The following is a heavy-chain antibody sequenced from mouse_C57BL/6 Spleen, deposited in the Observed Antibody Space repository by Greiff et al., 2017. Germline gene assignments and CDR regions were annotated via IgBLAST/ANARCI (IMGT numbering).Heavy chain of an antibody. V-gene: IGHV1-82*01. CDR2: IYPGDGDT. J-gene: IGHJ2*01. CDR3: ARGGTSSSWGY. CDR1: GYAFSSSW. D-gene: IGHD1-1*01. Sequence: VQLQESGPELVKPGASVTISCKASGYAFSSSWMNWVKQRPGKGLEWIGRIYPGDGDTNYNGKFKGKATLTADKSSSTAYMQLSSLTSEDSAVYFCARGGTSSSWGYWGQGTTLTVSS.